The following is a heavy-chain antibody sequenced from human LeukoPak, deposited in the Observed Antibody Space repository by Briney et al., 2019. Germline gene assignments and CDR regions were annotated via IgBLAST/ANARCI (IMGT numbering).Heavy chain of an antibody. J-gene: IGHJ5*02. CDR1: GYDFSSYG. CDR3: VRDYDVHTREDFFDP. CDR2: ISGYDGET. D-gene: IGHD3-16*01. Sequence: ASVKVSCKASGYDFSSYGISWVRQAPGQGLEWMGWISGYDGETNYGQTFYARLTMTTDTSTSTAYMELRSLRSDDTAVYCCVRDYDVHTREDFFDPWGQGALVTVSS. V-gene: IGHV1-18*04.